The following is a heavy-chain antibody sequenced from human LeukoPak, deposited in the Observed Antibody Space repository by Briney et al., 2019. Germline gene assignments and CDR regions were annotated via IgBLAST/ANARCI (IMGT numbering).Heavy chain of an antibody. CDR3: ARGGYYYDSNGYNWFDP. CDR2: IYYTGST. V-gene: IGHV4-59*11. D-gene: IGHD3-22*01. CDR1: GGSIGSHT. J-gene: IGHJ5*02. Sequence: SETLSLTCTVSGGSIGSHTWSWIRQPPGKGLEWIGYIYYTGSTNYNPSLKSRVTMSVDTSKNQFSLELSSVTAADTAIYYCARGGYYYDSNGYNWFDPWGQGTLVTVSS.